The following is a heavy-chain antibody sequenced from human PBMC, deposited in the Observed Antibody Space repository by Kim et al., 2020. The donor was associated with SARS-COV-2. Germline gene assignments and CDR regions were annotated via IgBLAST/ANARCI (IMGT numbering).Heavy chain of an antibody. CDR1: GGSISSGDYY. CDR3: ARGQWLVPLRPWFDP. CDR2: IYYSGST. V-gene: IGHV4-30-4*01. D-gene: IGHD6-19*01. Sequence: SETLSLTCTVSGGSISSGDYYWSWIHQPPGKGLEWIGYIYYSGSTYYNPSLKSRVTISVDTSKNQFSLKLSSVTAADTAVYYCARGQWLVPLRPWFDPWGQGTLVTVSS. J-gene: IGHJ5*02.